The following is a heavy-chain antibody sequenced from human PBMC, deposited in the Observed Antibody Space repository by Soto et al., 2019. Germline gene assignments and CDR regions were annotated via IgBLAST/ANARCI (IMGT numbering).Heavy chain of an antibody. V-gene: IGHV1-69*06. CDR2: IIPVFGTP. D-gene: IGHD2-2*01. CDR1: GYSFSSHA. CDR3: ARGGALTTSWYWGDGLDS. J-gene: IGHJ4*02. Sequence: QVQLEQSGSEVKKSGSSVKVSCKASGYSFSSHAITWVRQAPGQGLEWMGGIIPVFGTPSYAQKFQGRVTISADKSTTTSYLELRSLRSEDKAVYYCARGGALTTSWYWGDGLDSWGQGTQVTVPS.